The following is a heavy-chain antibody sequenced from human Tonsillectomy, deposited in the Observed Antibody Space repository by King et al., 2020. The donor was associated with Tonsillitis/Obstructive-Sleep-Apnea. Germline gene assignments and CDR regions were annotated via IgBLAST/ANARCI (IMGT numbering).Heavy chain of an antibody. Sequence: QLQESGPGLVKPSETLSLTCTVSGGSISSYYWSWIRQPPGKGLEWIGYIYYSGSTDYNPSLKSRVTISVDTSQNQFSLKLSSVTAADTAVYYCAGHSPPVRGHSGWYEPYYFDYWGQGTLVTVSS. CDR2: IYYSGST. V-gene: IGHV4-59*08. CDR3: AGHSPPVRGHSGWYEPYYFDY. CDR1: GGSISSYY. D-gene: IGHD6-19*01. J-gene: IGHJ4*02.